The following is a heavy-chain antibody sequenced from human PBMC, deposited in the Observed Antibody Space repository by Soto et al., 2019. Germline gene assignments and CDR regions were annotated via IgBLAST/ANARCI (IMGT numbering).Heavy chain of an antibody. CDR1: GYTFTSYA. J-gene: IGHJ6*02. Sequence: ASVKVSCKASGYTFTSYAMHWVRQAPGQRLEWMGWINAGNSDTTYSQKFQGRVTITSDTSASTAYMELTSLRSEDTAVYYCARGTVTGSEYNYYYYGMDVWGQGTTVTVSS. D-gene: IGHD1-1*01. CDR3: ARGTVTGSEYNYYYYGMDV. CDR2: INAGNSDT. V-gene: IGHV1-3*01.